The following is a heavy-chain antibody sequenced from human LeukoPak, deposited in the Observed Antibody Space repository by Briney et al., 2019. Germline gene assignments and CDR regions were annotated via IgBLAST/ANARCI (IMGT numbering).Heavy chain of an antibody. CDR2: INHSGST. J-gene: IGHJ5*02. V-gene: IGHV4-34*01. CDR3: ARKYGSAPNWFDP. Sequence: SETLSLTCXVYGGSFSGYYWSWIRQPPGKGLEWIGEINHSGSTNYNPSLKSRVTISVDTSKNQFSLKLSSVTAADTAVYYCARKYGSAPNWFDPWGQGTLVTVSS. D-gene: IGHD3-10*01. CDR1: GGSFSGYY.